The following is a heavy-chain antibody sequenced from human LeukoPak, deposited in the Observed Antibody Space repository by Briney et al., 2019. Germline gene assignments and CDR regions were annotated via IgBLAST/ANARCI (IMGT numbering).Heavy chain of an antibody. J-gene: IGHJ4*02. Sequence: PSETLSLTCTVSGGSISNYYWSWIRQPPGKGLEWIGYIYYSGSTNYNPSLKSRVTISVDTSKNQFSLKLSSVTAADTAVYYCARSRDILTGYHFDYWGQGTLVTVSS. V-gene: IGHV4-59*01. D-gene: IGHD3-9*01. CDR2: IYYSGST. CDR3: ARSRDILTGYHFDY. CDR1: GGSISNYY.